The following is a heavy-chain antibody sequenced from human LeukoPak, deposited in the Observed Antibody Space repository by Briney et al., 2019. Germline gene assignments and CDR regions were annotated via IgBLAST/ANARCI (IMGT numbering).Heavy chain of an antibody. V-gene: IGHV1-2*02. CDR2: INPNSGDT. CDR3: ARANFGDYEGGFDH. J-gene: IGHJ4*02. Sequence: GASVKVSCKASGYSFTGYYIHWVRQAPGQGLEWMAWINPNSGDTNFAQKFQGRVTMTRDTSISTVYMELSNLRSEDTAVYYCARANFGDYEGGFDHWGQGTLVTVSS. D-gene: IGHD4-17*01. CDR1: GYSFTGYY.